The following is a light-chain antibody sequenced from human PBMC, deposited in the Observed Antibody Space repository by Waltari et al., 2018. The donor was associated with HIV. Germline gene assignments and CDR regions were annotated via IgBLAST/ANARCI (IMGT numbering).Light chain of an antibody. CDR2: DVS. CDR3: SSYTIRSTLE. Sequence: QSALTQPASVSGSPGQSITISCTGSSSDVGGYNYVSWYQQHPGEAPKPIIYDVSNRPSGVSNRFSGSKSGNTASLTISGLLAEDEADYYCSSYTIRSTLEFGGGTKLTVL. CDR1: SSDVGGYNY. V-gene: IGLV2-14*03. J-gene: IGLJ2*01.